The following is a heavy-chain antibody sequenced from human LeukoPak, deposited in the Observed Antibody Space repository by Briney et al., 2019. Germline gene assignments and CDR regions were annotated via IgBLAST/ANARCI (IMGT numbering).Heavy chain of an antibody. Sequence: PGGSLRLSCAASGFTFSSYAMNWVRQAPGKGLEWVGFIRSKAYGGTTEYAASVKGRFTVSRDDSKSIAYMQMNSLKTEDTAVYYCTRATFFDYWGQGTRVTVSS. D-gene: IGHD3-16*01. CDR3: TRATFFDY. V-gene: IGHV3-49*04. CDR2: IRSKAYGGTT. J-gene: IGHJ4*02. CDR1: GFTFSSYA.